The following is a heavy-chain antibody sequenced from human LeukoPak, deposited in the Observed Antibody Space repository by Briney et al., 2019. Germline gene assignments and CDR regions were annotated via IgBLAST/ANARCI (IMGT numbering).Heavy chain of an antibody. D-gene: IGHD3-10*01. V-gene: IGHV3-64*01. Sequence: GGSLRLSCAASGFTFSSYAMHWVRQAPGKGLEYVSAISSNGGSTYYANSVKGRFTISRDNSKNTLYLQMGSLRAEDMAVYYCAGTYGSGSYSVYWGQGTLVTVSS. CDR1: GFTFSSYA. J-gene: IGHJ4*02. CDR2: ISSNGGST. CDR3: AGTYGSGSYSVY.